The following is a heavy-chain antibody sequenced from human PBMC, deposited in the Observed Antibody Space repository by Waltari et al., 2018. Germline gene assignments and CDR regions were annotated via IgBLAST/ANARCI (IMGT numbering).Heavy chain of an antibody. V-gene: IGHV3-15*01. CDR2: IRSKTEGGTT. CDR1: EFTFSDAW. CDR3: TTHPPGPDY. Sequence: EVHLVESGGGLVMPGGSLRLSCAASEFTFSDAWMSWVRQAPGKGREWVGRIRSKTEGGTTDYAAPVKGRFTISRDESKNTLYLQMNSLKTEDTAVYYCTTHPPGPDYWGQGTLVTVSS. J-gene: IGHJ4*02.